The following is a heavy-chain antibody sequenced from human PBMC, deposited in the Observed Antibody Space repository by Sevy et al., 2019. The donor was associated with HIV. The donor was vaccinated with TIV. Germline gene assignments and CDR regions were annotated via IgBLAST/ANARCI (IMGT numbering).Heavy chain of an antibody. V-gene: IGHV1-69*13. J-gene: IGHJ5*02. D-gene: IGHD6-13*01. CDR2: MIPIFGTA. Sequence: ASVKVSCKASGGTFSSYAISWVRQAPGQGLEWMGGMIPIFGTANYAQKFQGRVTITADESTSTAYMELSSLRSEDTAVYYCAAGTERNWFDPWGQGTLVTVSS. CDR3: AAGTERNWFDP. CDR1: GGTFSSYA.